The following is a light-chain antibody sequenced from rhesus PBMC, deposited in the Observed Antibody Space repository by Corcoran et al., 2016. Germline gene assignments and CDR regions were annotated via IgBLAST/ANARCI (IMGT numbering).Light chain of an antibody. Sequence: SSDLTQPSSVSVSPGQTARITCGADNIGSKYVHWYQQEPPQAPVLVIYYDTERPSGIPERFSGSKSGNTATLTISGVEAGDEADYYCQLWDSTTDHYIFGTGTRLTVL. CDR1: NIGSKY. CDR2: YDT. J-gene: IGLJ1*01. CDR3: QLWDSTTDHYI. V-gene: IGLV3-36*02.